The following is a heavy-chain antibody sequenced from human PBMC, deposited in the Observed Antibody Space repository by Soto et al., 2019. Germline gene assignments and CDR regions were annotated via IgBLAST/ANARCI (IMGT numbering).Heavy chain of an antibody. Sequence: SETLSLTCTVSGGAISSSTDYWGWIRQPPGKGLEWIGSIYYSGSTYYNPSLKSRVTISVDTSKNQFSLKLTSVTAADTAVYYCAKTGFWSGDRGAGSWGQGTQGTVSA. CDR1: GGAISSSTDY. D-gene: IGHD3-3*01. V-gene: IGHV4-39*01. CDR2: IYYSGST. J-gene: IGHJ5*02. CDR3: AKTGFWSGDRGAGS.